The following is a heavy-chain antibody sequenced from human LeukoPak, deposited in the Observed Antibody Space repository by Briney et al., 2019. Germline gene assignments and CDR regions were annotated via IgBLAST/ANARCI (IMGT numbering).Heavy chain of an antibody. J-gene: IGHJ4*02. V-gene: IGHV3-11*06. CDR2: ISSSSSYT. D-gene: IGHD4-17*01. Sequence: GGSPRLSCAASGFTFSDYYMSWIRQAPGKGLEWVSYISSSSSYTNYADSVKGRFTISRDNAKNSLYLQMNSLRAEDTAVYYCAGAGYGDYSDYWGQGTLVTVSS. CDR3: AGAGYGDYSDY. CDR1: GFTFSDYY.